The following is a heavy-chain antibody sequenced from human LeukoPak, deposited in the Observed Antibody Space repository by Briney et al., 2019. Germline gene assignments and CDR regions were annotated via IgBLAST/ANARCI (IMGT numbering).Heavy chain of an antibody. CDR1: GFTFTNYA. CDR3: ARGPHVSVLGEYYFDY. D-gene: IGHD3-16*01. Sequence: GGSLRLSCAASGFTFTNYAMHWVRQTPGKGLEWVALISSDGSKNIYADPVKGRFTVSRDNSKNTLYLQMNSLRAEDTAVYYCARGPHVSVLGEYYFDYWGQGTLVTVSS. CDR2: ISSDGSKN. V-gene: IGHV3-30*03. J-gene: IGHJ4*02.